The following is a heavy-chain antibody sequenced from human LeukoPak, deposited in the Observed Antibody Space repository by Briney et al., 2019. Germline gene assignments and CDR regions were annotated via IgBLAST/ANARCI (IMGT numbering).Heavy chain of an antibody. D-gene: IGHD5-18*01. V-gene: IGHV3-53*01. CDR3: ARGDPGIQLWLGYYYMDV. Sequence: GGSLRLSCAASGFTVSNKYMTWVRQAPGKGLEWVSLIYSDGRTYYADSVKGRCTISRDNSKNTLYLQMNSLRVEDTAVYYCARGDPGIQLWLGYYYMDVWGKGTTVTISS. CDR2: IYSDGRT. J-gene: IGHJ6*03. CDR1: GFTVSNKY.